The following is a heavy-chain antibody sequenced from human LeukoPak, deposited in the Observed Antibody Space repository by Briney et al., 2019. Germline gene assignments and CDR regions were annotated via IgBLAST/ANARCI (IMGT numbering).Heavy chain of an antibody. D-gene: IGHD1-26*01. V-gene: IGHV4-59*12. CDR2: ISLRGLT. J-gene: IGHJ4*02. Sequence: SETLSLTCTVSGGSISSYYWSWIRRPPGKGLEWIGEISLRGLTNYNPSLRSRLTMSLDESKNQVSLNLTSVTAADTAVYYCSRESGPFSPFGFWGQGTLVSVHS. CDR1: GGSISSYY. CDR3: SRESGPFSPFGF.